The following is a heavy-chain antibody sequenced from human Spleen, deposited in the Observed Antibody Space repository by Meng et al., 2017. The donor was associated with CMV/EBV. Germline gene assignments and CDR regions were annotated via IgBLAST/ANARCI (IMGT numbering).Heavy chain of an antibody. V-gene: IGHV3-9*01. D-gene: IGHD6-13*01. CDR1: GFTFHDYA. CDR3: AKHSRIAAPSGYGMDV. J-gene: IGHJ6*02. Sequence: LKISCATSGFTFHDYAMYWVRQVPGQGLEWVSGISWNSATIGYASSVRGRFTISRDNARNALHLQMNSLTVEDTALYYCAKHSRIAAPSGYGMDVWGQGTRVTVSS. CDR2: ISWNSATI.